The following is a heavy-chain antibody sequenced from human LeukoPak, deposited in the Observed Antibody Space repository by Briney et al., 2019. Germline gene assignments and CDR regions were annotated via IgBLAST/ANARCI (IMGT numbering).Heavy chain of an antibody. V-gene: IGHV4-38-2*02. D-gene: IGHD1-1*01. J-gene: IGHJ4*02. Sequence: SETLSLTCTVSGYSISSGYYWGWIRQPPGKGLEWIGSIYHSGSTYYNPSLKSRVTISVDTSKNQFSLKLSSVTAADTAVYYCARKRNGIDYWGQGTLVTVSS. CDR3: ARKRNGIDY. CDR2: IYHSGST. CDR1: GYSISSGYY.